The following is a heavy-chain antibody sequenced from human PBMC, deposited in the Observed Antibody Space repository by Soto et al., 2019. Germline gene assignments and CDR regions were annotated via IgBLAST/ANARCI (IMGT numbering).Heavy chain of an antibody. Sequence: SVKVSCKASGYTFSKYGISWVRQAPGQGLEWMGWISAYNGNTNYAQKLQGRVTMTTDTSTSTAYMELRSLRSDDTAVYYCARYVAAAGTFPYWGQGTLVTVSS. J-gene: IGHJ4*02. D-gene: IGHD6-13*01. V-gene: IGHV1-18*01. CDR1: GYTFSKYG. CDR3: ARYVAAAGTFPY. CDR2: ISAYNGNT.